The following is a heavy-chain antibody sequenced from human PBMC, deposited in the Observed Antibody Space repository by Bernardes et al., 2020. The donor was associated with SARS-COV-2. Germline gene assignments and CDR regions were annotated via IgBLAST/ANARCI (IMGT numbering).Heavy chain of an antibody. Sequence: SETLSLTCAVSGGSISWYNWWSCVLQPPGKGLEWIGEIFYGGSTKYNPSLKSRVTISVDTSKNQFSLKLSSVTAADTAVYYCARHHPGFLEWTNWFDPWGQGTLVTVSS. CDR2: IFYGGST. J-gene: IGHJ5*02. V-gene: IGHV4-4*02. D-gene: IGHD3-3*01. CDR1: GGSISWYNW. CDR3: ARHHPGFLEWTNWFDP.